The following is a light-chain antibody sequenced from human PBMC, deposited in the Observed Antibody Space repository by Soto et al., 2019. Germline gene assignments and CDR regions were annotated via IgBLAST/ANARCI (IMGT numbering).Light chain of an antibody. CDR2: DVC. CDR3: SSYTSSSTRV. J-gene: IGLJ1*01. CDR1: SSDVGGYNY. V-gene: IGLV2-14*01. Sequence: QSVLTQPASVSGSPGQSITISCTGTSSDVGGYNYVSWYQQHPRKAPQLMIYDVCNRPSGVSNRASGSKSSNTASLTISGLQSEDEADYYCSSYTSSSTRVFGTGTEPTLL.